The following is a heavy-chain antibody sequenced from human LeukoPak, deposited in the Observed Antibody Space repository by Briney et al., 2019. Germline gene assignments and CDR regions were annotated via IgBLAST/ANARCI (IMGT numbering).Heavy chain of an antibody. V-gene: IGHV3-23*01. J-gene: IGHJ6*03. Sequence: GGSLRLSCVASTFTFSNYGMSWVRQVPGKGLEWVSEISGSGGSTYYADSVKGRFTISRDNSKNTLYLQMTSLRVEDTAFYYCATNSRRPHQYYMDVWGKGTTVTVSS. D-gene: IGHD1-14*01. CDR3: ATNSRRPHQYYMDV. CDR2: ISGSGGST. CDR1: TFTFSNYG.